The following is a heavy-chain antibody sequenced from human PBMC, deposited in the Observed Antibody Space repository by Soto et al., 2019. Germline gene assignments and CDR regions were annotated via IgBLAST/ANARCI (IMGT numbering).Heavy chain of an antibody. CDR3: ARVRTMRGWFDP. CDR1: GSSISSYY. CDR2: IYYSGST. J-gene: IGHJ5*02. V-gene: IGHV4-59*01. D-gene: IGHD3-3*01. Sequence: SETLSLTCTVSGSSISSYYWRWLRQPPGKGLEWIGYIYYSGSTNYNPSLKSRVTISVDTSKNQFSLKLSSVTAADTAVYYCARVRTMRGWFDPWRQGTLVTVSS.